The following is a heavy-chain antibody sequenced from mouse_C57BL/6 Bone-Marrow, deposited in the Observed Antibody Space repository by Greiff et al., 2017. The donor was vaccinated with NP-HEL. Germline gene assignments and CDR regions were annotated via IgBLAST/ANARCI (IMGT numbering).Heavy chain of an antibody. CDR3: ARKQIYYGPYYAMDY. D-gene: IGHD1-1*01. Sequence: VQLQQPGAELVRPGSSVKLSCKASGYTFTSYWMDWVKQRPGQGLEWIGNIYPSDSETHYNQKFKDKATLTVDKSSSTAYMQLSSLTSEDSAVYYCARKQIYYGPYYAMDYWGQGTSVTVSS. CDR2: IYPSDSET. J-gene: IGHJ4*01. CDR1: GYTFTSYW. V-gene: IGHV1-61*01.